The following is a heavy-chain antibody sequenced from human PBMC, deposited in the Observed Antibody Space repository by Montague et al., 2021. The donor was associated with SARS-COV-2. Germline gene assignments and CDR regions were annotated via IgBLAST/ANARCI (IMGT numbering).Heavy chain of an antibody. V-gene: IGHV4-34*01. Sequence: SETLSLTCGVYGGSFSGYYWSWIRQPPGKGLQWIGGINHSGSTNYNSSLNGRGTTSLDTSKNQFSLKLTSVSAADTAVYYCARGLGRPGTIFGVALYWGQGTLVTVSS. CDR1: GGSFSGYY. CDR3: ARGLGRPGTIFGVALY. CDR2: INHSGST. D-gene: IGHD3-3*01. J-gene: IGHJ4*02.